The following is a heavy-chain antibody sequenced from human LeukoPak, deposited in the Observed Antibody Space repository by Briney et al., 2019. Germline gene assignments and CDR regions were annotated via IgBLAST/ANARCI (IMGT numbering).Heavy chain of an antibody. J-gene: IGHJ4*02. D-gene: IGHD3-10*01. Sequence: GGSLRLSCAASGFTFSSYSMNWVRQAPGKGLEWVSSISSSSSYIYYADSVKGRFTISRDNAKNSLYLQMNSLRAEDTAVYYCTTDPPGSGSYYHFDYWGQGTLVTVSS. V-gene: IGHV3-21*03. CDR3: TTDPPGSGSYYHFDY. CDR2: ISSSSSYI. CDR1: GFTFSSYS.